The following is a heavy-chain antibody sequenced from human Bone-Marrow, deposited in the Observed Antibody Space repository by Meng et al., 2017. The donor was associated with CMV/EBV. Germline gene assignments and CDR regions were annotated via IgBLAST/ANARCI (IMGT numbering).Heavy chain of an antibody. D-gene: IGHD1-26*01. J-gene: IGHJ6*02. Sequence: GESLKISCAASGFTFDDYAVHWVRQAPGKGLEWVSLISWDGGSTYYADSVKGRFTISRDNSKNSLYLQMNSLRAEDTALYYCAISIVGATLGYYYYGMDVWGQGTTVTVSS. CDR2: ISWDGGST. V-gene: IGHV3-43D*03. CDR3: AISIVGATLGYYYYGMDV. CDR1: GFTFDDYA.